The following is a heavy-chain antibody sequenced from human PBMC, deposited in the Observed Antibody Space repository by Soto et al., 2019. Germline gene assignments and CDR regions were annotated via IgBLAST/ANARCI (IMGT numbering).Heavy chain of an antibody. CDR1: GGSISPYY. CDR2: VYYSGST. J-gene: IGHJ3*01. Sequence: PSETLSRTCTVSGGSISPYYWSWIRQPPGKGLEWIAYVYYSGSTNYNPSLKSRVTISLDTSKNQFSLKLSSVTAADTAVYYCARASFYDSSAYYFGDAFDFWGRGTMVTVSS. CDR3: ARASFYDSSAYYFGDAFDF. D-gene: IGHD3-22*01. V-gene: IGHV4-59*13.